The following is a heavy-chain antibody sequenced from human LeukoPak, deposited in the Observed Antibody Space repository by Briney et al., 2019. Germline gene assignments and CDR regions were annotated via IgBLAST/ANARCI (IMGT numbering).Heavy chain of an antibody. V-gene: IGHV4-59*01. CDR2: IYHSGST. CDR1: GGSISSYY. CDR3: ARVVSIAVAGTYYFDY. D-gene: IGHD6-19*01. J-gene: IGHJ4*02. Sequence: PSETLSLTCTVSGGSISSYYWSWIRQPPGKGLEWIGYIYHSGSTNYNPSLKSRVTISVDTSKNQFSLKLSSVTAADTAAYYCARVVSIAVAGTYYFDYWGQGTLVTVSS.